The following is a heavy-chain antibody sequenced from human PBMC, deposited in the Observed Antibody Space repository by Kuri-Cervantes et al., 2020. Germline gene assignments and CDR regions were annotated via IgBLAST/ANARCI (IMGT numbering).Heavy chain of an antibody. Sequence: SLKISCAASGFSFDDYGMHWVRQAPGKGLEWVSGISWNSGSIGYADSVKGRFTISRDNAKNSLYLQMNSLRAEDTAVYYCARAYYGSGSYYKGYGMDVWGQGTTVTVSS. CDR2: ISWNSGSI. D-gene: IGHD3-10*01. V-gene: IGHV3-9*01. CDR1: GFSFDDYG. J-gene: IGHJ6*02. CDR3: ARAYYGSGSYYKGYGMDV.